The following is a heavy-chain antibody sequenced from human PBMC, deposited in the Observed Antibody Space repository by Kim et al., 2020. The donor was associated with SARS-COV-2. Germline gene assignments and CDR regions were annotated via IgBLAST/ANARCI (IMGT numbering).Heavy chain of an antibody. CDR2: IYYSGST. J-gene: IGHJ6*02. CDR3: ARAHRTIFGVVEYMYV. D-gene: IGHD3-3*01. V-gene: IGHV4-31*03. CDR1: GGSISSGGYY. Sequence: SETLSLTCTVSGGSISSGGYYWSWIRQHPGKGLEWIGYIYYSGSTYYNPSLKSRVTISVDTSKNQFSLKLSSVTAADTAVYYCARAHRTIFGVVEYMYVWGPGAPVTVS.